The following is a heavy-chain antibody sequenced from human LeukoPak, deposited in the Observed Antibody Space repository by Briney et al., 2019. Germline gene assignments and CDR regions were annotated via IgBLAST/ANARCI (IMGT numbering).Heavy chain of an antibody. CDR2: FSGSGGNT. D-gene: IGHD6-13*01. CDR3: ARVMGGRKLDSYSSSPVGDY. V-gene: IGHV3-23*01. J-gene: IGHJ4*02. Sequence: PGGSLRLSCAASGFTFSSSAMSWVRQAPGKGLEWVSAFSGSGGNTYYADSVKGRFTISRDNSKNTLYLQMNSLRAEVTAVYYCARVMGGRKLDSYSSSPVGDYWGQGTLVTVSS. CDR1: GFTFSSSA.